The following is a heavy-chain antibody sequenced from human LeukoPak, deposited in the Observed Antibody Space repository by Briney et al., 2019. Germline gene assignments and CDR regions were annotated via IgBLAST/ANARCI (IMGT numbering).Heavy chain of an antibody. J-gene: IGHJ4*02. D-gene: IGHD4-23*01. CDR2: IYYSGST. CDR3: ARDLDYGGS. V-gene: IGHV4-59*01. Sequence: SETLSLTCTVSGGSISSYYWSLIRQPTGKGLEWIGYIYYSGSTNYNPSLKSRVTISVDTSKNQFSLKLSSVTAADTAVYYCARDLDYGGSWGQGTLVTVSS. CDR1: GGSISSYY.